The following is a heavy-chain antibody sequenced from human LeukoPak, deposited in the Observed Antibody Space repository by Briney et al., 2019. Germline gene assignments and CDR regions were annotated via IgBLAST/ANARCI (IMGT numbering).Heavy chain of an antibody. J-gene: IGHJ3*02. V-gene: IGHV4-30-4*08. CDR3: AREVNIQADSDAFDI. Sequence: SETLSLTCTVSGGSFRSRNYLWSWIRQTPGKGLEWIGYISYSGSAYYNPSLKSRVTISIDTSNSQFSLRLRSATAADTAVYYCAREVNIQADSDAFDIWGPGTTVTVSS. D-gene: IGHD1/OR15-1a*01. CDR1: GGSFRSRNYL. CDR2: ISYSGSA.